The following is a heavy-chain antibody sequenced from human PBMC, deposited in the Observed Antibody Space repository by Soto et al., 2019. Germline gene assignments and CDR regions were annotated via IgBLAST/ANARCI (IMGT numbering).Heavy chain of an antibody. CDR3: ARVEVPESSSWHPFDP. CDR1: GYSINYKKW. J-gene: IGHJ5*02. Sequence: ASETLSLTCAVSGYSINYKKWWSWLRQPPGKRLEWIGDIYHTGRTSYNPSLMSRVTMSVDTSKNQFSLKVTSVSAADTAVYYCARVEVPESSSWHPFDPWGQGTLVTVSS. D-gene: IGHD6-13*01. CDR2: IYHTGRT. V-gene: IGHV4-4*02.